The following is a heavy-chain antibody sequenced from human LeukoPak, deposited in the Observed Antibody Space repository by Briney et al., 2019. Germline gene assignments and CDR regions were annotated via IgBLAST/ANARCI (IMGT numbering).Heavy chain of an antibody. CDR2: IYYSGST. J-gene: IGHJ3*02. Sequence: PSETLSLTCTVSGGSISSSSYYWGWIRQPPGKGLEWIGSIYYSGSTYYNPSLKSRVTISVDTSKNQFSLKLSSVTAADTAVYYCARGEQWLVVGAFDIWGQGTMVTVSS. CDR3: ARGEQWLVVGAFDI. CDR1: GGSISSSSYY. V-gene: IGHV4-39*07. D-gene: IGHD6-19*01.